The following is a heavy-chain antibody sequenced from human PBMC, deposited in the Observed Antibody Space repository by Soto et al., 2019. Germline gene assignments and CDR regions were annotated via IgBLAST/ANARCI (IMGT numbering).Heavy chain of an antibody. D-gene: IGHD2-8*01. CDR1: GYTFTNYG. CDR2: ISAYNGHT. J-gene: IGHJ4*02. CDR3: AREGAGTNPLGY. V-gene: IGHV1-18*01. Sequence: QVQLVQSGPEVKKPGASVKVSCTASGYTFTNYGFNWVRQAPGQGLEWMGWISAYNGHTKYSQIFQARVIMTTDTSTSTAYMELRSLTTDDTAVYYFAREGAGTNPLGYWGQGTLVTVSS.